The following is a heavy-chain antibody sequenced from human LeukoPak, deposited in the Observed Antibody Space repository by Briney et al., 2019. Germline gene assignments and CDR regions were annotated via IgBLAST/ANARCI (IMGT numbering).Heavy chain of an antibody. CDR3: GRGVAAIDY. V-gene: IGHV6-1*01. CDR1: GDSASSNSAA. D-gene: IGHD2-15*01. J-gene: IGHJ4*02. Sequence: SQTLSLTCAISGDSASSNSAAWNWIRQSPSRGLEWPGRAYYRSKWYNDYALSVESRITINPDTSKNQFSLQLNSVTPEDTAVYYCGRGVAAIDYWGQGTLVTVSS. CDR2: AYYRSKWYN.